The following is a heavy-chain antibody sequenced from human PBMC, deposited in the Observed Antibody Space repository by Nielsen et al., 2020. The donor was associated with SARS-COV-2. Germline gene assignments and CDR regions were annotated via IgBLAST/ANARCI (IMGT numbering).Heavy chain of an antibody. CDR1: GYTFTGYY. CDR2: INPNSGGT. Sequence: ASVKVSCKASGYTFTGYYMHWVRQAPGQGLEWMGWINPNSGGTNYAQKFQGRVTMTRDTSISTAYMELSRLRSDDTAVYYCARPGYSSCWPLNFDYWGQGTLVTVSS. D-gene: IGHD6-19*01. V-gene: IGHV1-2*02. CDR3: ARPGYSSCWPLNFDY. J-gene: IGHJ4*02.